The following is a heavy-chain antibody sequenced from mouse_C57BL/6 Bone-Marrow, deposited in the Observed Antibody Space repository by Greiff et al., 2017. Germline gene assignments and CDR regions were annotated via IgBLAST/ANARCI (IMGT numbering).Heavy chain of an antibody. CDR3: GRSDYSPC. V-gene: IGHV1-54*01. D-gene: IGHD2-12*01. CDR2: INPGSGGT. J-gene: IGHJ3*01. CDR1: GYAFTNYL. Sequence: LVESGAELVRPGTSVKVSCKASGYAFTNYLIEWVKQRPGQGLEWIGVINPGSGGTNYNEKFKGKATLTADKSSSTAYMQLSSLTSEDSAVYFCGRSDYSPCWGQGTLVTVAA.